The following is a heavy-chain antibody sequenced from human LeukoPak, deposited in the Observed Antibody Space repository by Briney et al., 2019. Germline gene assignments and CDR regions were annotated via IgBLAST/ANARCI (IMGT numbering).Heavy chain of an antibody. CDR3: AREGPAATDAGAFDI. V-gene: IGHV3-33*08. Sequence: GGSLRLSCAASGFTFSDYYMSWIRQAPGKGLEWVAVIWYDGSNKYYADSVKGRFTISRDNSKNTLYLQMNSLRAEDTAVYYCAREGPAATDAGAFDIWGQGTMVTVSS. CDR2: IWYDGSNK. J-gene: IGHJ3*02. CDR1: GFTFSDYY. D-gene: IGHD2-2*01.